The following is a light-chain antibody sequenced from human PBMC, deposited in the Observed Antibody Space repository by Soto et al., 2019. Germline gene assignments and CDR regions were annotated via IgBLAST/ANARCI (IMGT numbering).Light chain of an antibody. Sequence: DLQMTQSPSSVSASVGDRVTISCRASHDVRSWLAWYQQKPGKAPNLLIYGASTLQSGVPSRFSGSGSGTDFTLTSSSLQPEDFANYYCQQANGDPRTFGQGTKVEI. J-gene: IGKJ1*01. V-gene: IGKV1-12*01. CDR3: QQANGDPRT. CDR2: GAS. CDR1: HDVRSW.